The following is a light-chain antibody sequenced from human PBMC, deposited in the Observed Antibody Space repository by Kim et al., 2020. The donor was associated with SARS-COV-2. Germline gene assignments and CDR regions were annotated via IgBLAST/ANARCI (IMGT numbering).Light chain of an antibody. J-gene: IGKJ4*01. Sequence: AIQLAQSPSSLSATVGDSITFTCRASHDIGNRLAWFQQKPGQAPRLLVYSASSLQTGVPPRFRASGSGTGFTLTVSSLQAEDFATYFCIQHDNFPITFGGGTKLEI. V-gene: IGKV1-6*01. CDR1: HDIGNR. CDR3: IQHDNFPIT. CDR2: SAS.